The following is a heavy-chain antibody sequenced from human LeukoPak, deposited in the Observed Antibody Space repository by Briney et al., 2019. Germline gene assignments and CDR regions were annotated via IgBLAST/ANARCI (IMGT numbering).Heavy chain of an antibody. CDR2: IYYSGST. D-gene: IGHD1-26*01. Sequence: SETLSLTCTASGGSISSSSYHWGWIRQPPGKGLEWIGSIYYSGSTYYNPSLKSRVTISVDTSKNQFSLKLSSVTAADTAVYYCASPRRRGSYPTYFDYWGQGTLVTVSS. CDR3: ASPRRRGSYPTYFDY. J-gene: IGHJ4*02. V-gene: IGHV4-39*07. CDR1: GGSISSSSYH.